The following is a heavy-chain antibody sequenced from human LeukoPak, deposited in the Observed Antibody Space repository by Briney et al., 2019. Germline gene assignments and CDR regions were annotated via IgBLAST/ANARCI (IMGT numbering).Heavy chain of an antibody. CDR1: GFTFSSYW. Sequence: GGSLRLSCAASGFTFSSYWMSWVRQAPGKGREWVANIKQDGSEKYYVDSVKGRFTISRDDSGNLVFLQMNSLKIEDTAIYFCSRDGAESGNTAFDIWGQGTEVTVSS. CDR3: SRDGAESGNTAFDI. J-gene: IGHJ3*02. V-gene: IGHV3-7*03. D-gene: IGHD3-3*01. CDR2: IKQDGSEK.